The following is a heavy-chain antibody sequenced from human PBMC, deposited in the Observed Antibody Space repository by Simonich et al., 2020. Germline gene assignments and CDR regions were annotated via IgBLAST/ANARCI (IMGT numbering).Heavy chain of an antibody. CDR1: GYTFTGYY. Sequence: QVQLVQSGAEVKKPGASVKVSCKASGYTFTGYYMHWVRQAPGQGLGGMGWNNPKSGGTNYAQKFQGRVTKTRDKSNSTAYMELSRLRSDDTAVYYCARGRLTGDKGAFDIWGQGTMVTVSS. V-gene: IGHV1-2*02. CDR2: NNPKSGGT. J-gene: IGHJ3*02. D-gene: IGHD7-27*01. CDR3: ARGRLTGDKGAFDI.